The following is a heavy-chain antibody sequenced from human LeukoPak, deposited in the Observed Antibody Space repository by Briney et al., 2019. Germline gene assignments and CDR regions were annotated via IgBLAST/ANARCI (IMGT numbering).Heavy chain of an antibody. V-gene: IGHV4-39*01. J-gene: IGHJ4*02. Sequence: SETLSLTCTVSGGSISSSSYYWGWIRQPPGKGLEWIGSIYYSGSTYYNPSLKSRVTISVDTSKNQFSLKLSSVTAADTAVYYCARHSGSYNLDYWGQGTLVTVSS. CDR2: IYYSGST. CDR1: GGSISSSSYY. D-gene: IGHD1-26*01. CDR3: ARHSGSYNLDY.